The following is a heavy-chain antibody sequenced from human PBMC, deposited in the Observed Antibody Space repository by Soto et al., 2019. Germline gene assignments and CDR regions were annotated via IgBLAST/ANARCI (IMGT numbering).Heavy chain of an antibody. J-gene: IGHJ4*02. CDR3: ARHEAGWYFDS. Sequence: QLQLQESGPGLVKPSETLSLTCTVSRGSISSGTNYWAWIRQPPGKGLEWIANIYYSGSTFYNPSLKSRVTISLDTSKTQFSLKLRSVTAADTAVYYGARHEAGWYFDSWGQGTLVTVSS. V-gene: IGHV4-39*01. D-gene: IGHD6-25*01. CDR1: RGSISSGTNY. CDR2: IYYSGST.